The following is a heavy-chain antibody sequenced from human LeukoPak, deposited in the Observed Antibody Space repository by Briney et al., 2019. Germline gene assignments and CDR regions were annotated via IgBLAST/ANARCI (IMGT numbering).Heavy chain of an antibody. J-gene: IGHJ4*02. CDR1: GYTFTGYF. V-gene: IGHV1-46*01. D-gene: IGHD5-12*01. Sequence: GASVKVSCKASGYTFTGYFMHWVRQAPGQGLERMGTINPNDGSTSDAQNFQGRVTMTRDTSTSTVYMELSSLRSEDTAVYFCARARGYSGYHPIDYWGQGTLVTVSS. CDR2: INPNDGST. CDR3: ARARGYSGYHPIDY.